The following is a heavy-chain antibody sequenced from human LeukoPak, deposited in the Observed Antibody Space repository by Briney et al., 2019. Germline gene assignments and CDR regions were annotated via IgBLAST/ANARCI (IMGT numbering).Heavy chain of an antibody. V-gene: IGHV4-61*02. J-gene: IGHJ4*02. D-gene: IGHD1-26*01. CDR2: IYTSGST. CDR3: ARRGGSYYEDFDY. CDR1: GGSISSGSYY. Sequence: SETLSLTCTVSGGSISSGSYYWSWIRQPAGKGLEWIGRIYTSGSTNYNPSLKSRVTISVDTSKNQFSLKLSSVTAADTAVYYCARRGGSYYEDFDYWGQGTLVTVSS.